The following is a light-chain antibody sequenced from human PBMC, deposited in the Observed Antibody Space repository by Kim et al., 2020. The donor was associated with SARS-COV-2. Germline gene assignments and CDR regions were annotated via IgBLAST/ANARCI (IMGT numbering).Light chain of an antibody. CDR1: SSDVGGYNY. J-gene: IGLJ2*01. CDR3: SSYTSSSTLEVV. CDR2: DVS. Sequence: SITISCTGTSSDVGGYNYVSWYQQHPGKAPKLMIYDVSNRPSGVSNRFSGSKSGNTASPTISGLQAEDEADYYCSSYTSSSTLEVVFGGGTQLTVL. V-gene: IGLV2-14*03.